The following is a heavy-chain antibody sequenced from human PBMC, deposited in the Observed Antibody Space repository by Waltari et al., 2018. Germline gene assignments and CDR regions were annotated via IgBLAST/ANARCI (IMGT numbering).Heavy chain of an antibody. V-gene: IGHV5-51*03. Sequence: EVQLVQSGAEVKKPGESLKISCKGSGYSFTSHWIDWVRQMPGKGLEWMGIIYPGDPDTRYSPSCQGQVSISADKSISTADQQWSSLQASDTAMYYCARGDGYNDDYWGQGTLVTVSS. CDR1: GYSFTSHW. J-gene: IGHJ4*02. D-gene: IGHD5-12*01. CDR2: IYPGDPDT. CDR3: ARGDGYNDDY.